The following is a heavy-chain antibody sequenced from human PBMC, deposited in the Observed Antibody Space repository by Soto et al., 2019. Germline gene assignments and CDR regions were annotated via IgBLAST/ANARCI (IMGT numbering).Heavy chain of an antibody. CDR3: ASGGGTYYDILTGHGEYYYLDV. Sequence: QVQLVQSGAEVKKPGASVKVSCKASGYTFTSYGISWVRQAPGQGLERMGWISAYNGNTNYAQKLQGRLTMTTDTSTSTAYMELRSLRSDDTAVYYCASGGGTYYDILTGHGEYYYLDVWGKGTTVTVSS. CDR2: ISAYNGNT. D-gene: IGHD3-9*01. J-gene: IGHJ6*03. CDR1: GYTFTSYG. V-gene: IGHV1-18*01.